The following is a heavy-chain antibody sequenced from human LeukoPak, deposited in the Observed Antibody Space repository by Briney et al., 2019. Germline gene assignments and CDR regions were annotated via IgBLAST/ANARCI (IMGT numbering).Heavy chain of an antibody. CDR1: GFTFSSYS. Sequence: GGSLRLSCAASGFTFSSYSMNWVRQAPGKGLEWVSSISSSSSYIYYADSVKGRFTISRDNAKNSLYLQMNSLRAEDTAVYYCARDRYALDTAREPGFDYWGQGTLVTVSS. CDR2: ISSSSSYI. V-gene: IGHV3-21*01. D-gene: IGHD5-18*01. J-gene: IGHJ4*02. CDR3: ARDRYALDTAREPGFDY.